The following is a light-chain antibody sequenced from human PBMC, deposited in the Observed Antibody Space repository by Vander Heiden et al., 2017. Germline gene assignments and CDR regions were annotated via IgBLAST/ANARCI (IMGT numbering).Light chain of an antibody. CDR2: YDS. Sequence: SYVLTPPPSASVAPGKTSRITCGRNIIGSKSVHWYQQKPGQAPVLVIYYDSDRPSGIPERFSGSNSGNTATLTISRVEAGDEADYYCQVWDSSSDHAVFGGGTQLTVL. V-gene: IGLV3-21*04. J-gene: IGLJ7*01. CDR3: QVWDSSSDHAV. CDR1: IIGSKS.